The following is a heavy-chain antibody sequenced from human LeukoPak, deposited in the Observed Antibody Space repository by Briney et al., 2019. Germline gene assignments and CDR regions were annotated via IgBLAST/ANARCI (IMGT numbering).Heavy chain of an antibody. CDR3: ARRAMGATLVDY. CDR2: ISSSSNTV. D-gene: IGHD1-26*01. Sequence: GGSLRLSCAASGFTFSDYYMTWVRQAPGKGLEWVSYISSSSNTVYYADSVKGRLTVSRDNANNSLYVQMTNLRAEDTAVYYCARRAMGATLVDYWGQGTLVTVSS. J-gene: IGHJ4*02. CDR1: GFTFSDYY. V-gene: IGHV3-11*04.